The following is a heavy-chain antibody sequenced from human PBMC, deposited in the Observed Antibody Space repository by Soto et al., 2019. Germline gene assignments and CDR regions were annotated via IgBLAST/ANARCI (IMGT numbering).Heavy chain of an antibody. CDR3: ATRKEDLWGPDV. J-gene: IGHJ6*02. V-gene: IGHV3-23*01. D-gene: IGHD3-10*01. CDR2: ISGSGGST. Sequence: EVQLLESGGGLVQPGGSLRLSCAASGFTFSSYAMSWDRQAPGKGLEWVSAISGSGGSTYYADSVKGRFTISRDNSKNTLYLQMNSLRAEDTAVYYCATRKEDLWGPDVWGQGTTVTVSS. CDR1: GFTFSSYA.